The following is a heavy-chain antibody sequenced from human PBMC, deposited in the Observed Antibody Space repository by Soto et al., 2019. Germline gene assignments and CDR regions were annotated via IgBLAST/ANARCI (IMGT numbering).Heavy chain of an antibody. Sequence: EVQLAESGGGLVQPGGSLRLSCVVSGFTLGDHAMDWVRQAPGKGLEWVGRSKGKVESYTKEYAASVKGRFTISRHDSENSLSLQMDSLKTEDTAVDYCLAFLSGRPYWGQGTLVTVSS. CDR2: SKGKVESYTK. J-gene: IGHJ4*02. V-gene: IGHV3-72*01. CDR3: LAFLSGRPY. CDR1: GFTLGDHA. D-gene: IGHD1-1*01.